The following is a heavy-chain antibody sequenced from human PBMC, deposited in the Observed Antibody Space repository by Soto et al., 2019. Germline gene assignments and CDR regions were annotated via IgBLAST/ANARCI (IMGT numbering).Heavy chain of an antibody. Sequence: ASVKVSCKASGGTFSSYVISWVRQAPGQGLEWMGGIIPMFGTPNYAQKFQGRVTITADESTSTAYMELSSLRSEDTAVYYCARGGAYNWNHYSDYWGQGTQVTVSS. CDR1: GGTFSSYV. V-gene: IGHV1-69*13. D-gene: IGHD1-20*01. J-gene: IGHJ4*02. CDR3: ARGGAYNWNHYSDY. CDR2: IIPMFGTP.